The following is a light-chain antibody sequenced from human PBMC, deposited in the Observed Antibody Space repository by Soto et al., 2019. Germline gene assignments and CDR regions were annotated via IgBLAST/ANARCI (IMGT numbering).Light chain of an antibody. CDR3: QQYGSSPRT. CDR1: QSVSSSY. Sequence: EIVLTLSPGTPSLSPGERATLSRRASQSVSSSYLAWYQQKPGQAPRLLIYGASSRATGIPDRFSGSGSGTDFTLTISRLEPEDFAVYYCQQYGSSPRTFGQGTKVDIK. CDR2: GAS. V-gene: IGKV3-20*01. J-gene: IGKJ1*01.